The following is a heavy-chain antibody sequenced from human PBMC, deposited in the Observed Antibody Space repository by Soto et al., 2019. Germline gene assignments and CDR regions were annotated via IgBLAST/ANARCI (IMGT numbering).Heavy chain of an antibody. CDR2: ISAGGGSP. CDR3: VKHAEYQLVSWFDP. Sequence: EVQLLESGGGLVQPGGSLRLSCAASGFSFSTHAMSWVRQAPGKGLEWVSGISAGGGSPFIADSVKGRFIISRDNAKDTLYLQMNSLTVEDTAIYYCVKHAEYQLVSWFDPWGQGTLVTVSS. J-gene: IGHJ5*02. CDR1: GFSFSTHA. V-gene: IGHV3-23*01. D-gene: IGHD6-6*01.